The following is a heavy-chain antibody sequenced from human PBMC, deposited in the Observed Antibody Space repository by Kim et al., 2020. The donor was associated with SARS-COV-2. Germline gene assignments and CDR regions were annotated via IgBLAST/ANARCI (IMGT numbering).Heavy chain of an antibody. V-gene: IGHV3-23*01. D-gene: IGHD3-10*01. CDR3: AKDRMGVRGVITY. CDR2: ISGSGCST. J-gene: IGHJ4*02. Sequence: GGSLRLSCAASGFTFSSYAMSWVRQAPGKGLEWVSAISGSGCSTYYADSVKGRFTISRDNSKNTLYLQMNSRRAEDTAVYYCAKDRMGVRGVITYWGQGTLVTVSS. CDR1: GFTFSSYA.